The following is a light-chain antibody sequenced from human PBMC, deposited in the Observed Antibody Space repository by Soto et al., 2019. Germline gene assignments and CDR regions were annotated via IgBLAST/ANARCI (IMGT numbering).Light chain of an antibody. CDR1: QSISSW. CDR3: QQYNSWT. V-gene: IGKV1-5*01. CDR2: DAS. J-gene: IGKJ1*01. Sequence: DIQMTQSPSTLSASVGDRVTITCRASQSISSWLAWYQQKPGIAPKLLIYDASSLESGVPSRFSGSGSGTEFTLTISSLQPDDFATYYCQQYNSWTFGQGTKVEIK.